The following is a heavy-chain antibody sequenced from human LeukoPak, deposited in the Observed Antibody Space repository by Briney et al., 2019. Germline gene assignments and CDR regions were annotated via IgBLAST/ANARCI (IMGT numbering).Heavy chain of an antibody. CDR1: GGTFSSYT. J-gene: IGHJ4*02. Sequence: ASVKVSCKASGGTFSSYTISWVRQAPGQGLEWMGGIIPILGIANYAQKFQGRVTITADKSTSTAYMELSSLRSEDTAVYYCAREGYYYDSSGYYNSWGQGTLVTVPS. D-gene: IGHD3-22*01. CDR2: IIPILGIA. V-gene: IGHV1-69*10. CDR3: AREGYYYDSSGYYNS.